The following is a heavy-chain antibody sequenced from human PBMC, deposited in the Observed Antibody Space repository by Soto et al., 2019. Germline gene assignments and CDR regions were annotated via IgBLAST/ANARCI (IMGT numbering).Heavy chain of an antibody. CDR2: IKSKTDGGTT. CDR3: PTEAVVGGTGGGGVGGADYYYMDV. D-gene: IGHD2-15*01. J-gene: IGHJ6*03. V-gene: IGHV3-15*01. Sequence: GGSLRLSCAASGFTFSNAWMSWVRQAPGKGLEWVGRIKSKTDGGTTDYAAPVKGRFTISREDSKNTLDLKMNRMKTEDTAVFYWPTEAVVGGTGGGGVGGADYYYMDVWGKGTTVTVSS. CDR1: GFTFSNAW.